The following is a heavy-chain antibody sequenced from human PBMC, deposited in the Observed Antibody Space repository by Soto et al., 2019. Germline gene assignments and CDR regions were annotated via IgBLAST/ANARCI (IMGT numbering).Heavy chain of an antibody. Sequence: LRLSCAASGFTFSGSSMNWVRQAPGKGLEWISYISGSGSTMYYADSVKGRFIISRDNAKNSLYLQMNSLRDEDTAVYYCARDSSYAFDIWGQRTRVTVSS. CDR1: GFTFSGSS. CDR3: ARDSSYAFDI. D-gene: IGHD2-15*01. J-gene: IGHJ3*02. V-gene: IGHV3-48*02. CDR2: ISGSGSTM.